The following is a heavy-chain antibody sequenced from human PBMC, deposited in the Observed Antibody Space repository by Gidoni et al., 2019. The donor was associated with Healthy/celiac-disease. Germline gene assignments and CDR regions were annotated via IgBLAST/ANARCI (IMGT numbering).Heavy chain of an antibody. D-gene: IGHD1-26*01. CDR3: ARDLDSGSYYGGGFYDY. J-gene: IGHJ4*02. CDR2: ISSSSSTI. Sequence: EVQLVESGGGLVQPGGSLRLSCAASGFTFSSYSMNWVRQAPGKGLAWVSYISSSSSTIYYADSVKGRFTISRDNAKNSLYLQMNSLRAEDTAVYYCARDLDSGSYYGGGFYDYWGQGTLVTVSS. CDR1: GFTFSSYS. V-gene: IGHV3-48*04.